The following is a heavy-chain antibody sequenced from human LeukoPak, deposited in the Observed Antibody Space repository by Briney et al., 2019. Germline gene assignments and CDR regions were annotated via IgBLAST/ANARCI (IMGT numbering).Heavy chain of an antibody. V-gene: IGHV3-23*01. CDR1: GFTFSSYA. J-gene: IGHJ4*02. D-gene: IGHD4-17*01. Sequence: PGGSLRLSCAASGFTFSSYAMYWVRQAPGKGLEWVSAISGTSGSTDYADSVEGRLTISRDNSRNTLYLQMNSLRAEDTALYYCARDGYGDGLFDYWGQGTLVTVSS. CDR2: ISGTSGST. CDR3: ARDGYGDGLFDY.